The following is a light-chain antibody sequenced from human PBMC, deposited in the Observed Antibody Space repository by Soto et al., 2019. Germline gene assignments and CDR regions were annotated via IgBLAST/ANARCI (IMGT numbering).Light chain of an antibody. V-gene: IGLV3-25*02. CDR1: ALSNQY. CDR3: QPADSTGVNGV. CDR2: KDS. J-gene: IGLJ3*02. Sequence: SYELTQPPSMSVSPGQTARITCSGDALSNQYTYWYQQRPGQAPVLLIYKDSERPSGIPERFSGSSSGTTVTLTISGVQAEDEAAYYCQPADSTGVNGVFGGGTKVTVL.